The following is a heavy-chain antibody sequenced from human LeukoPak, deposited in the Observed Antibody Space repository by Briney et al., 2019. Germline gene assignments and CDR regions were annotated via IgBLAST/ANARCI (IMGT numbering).Heavy chain of an antibody. J-gene: IGHJ6*02. D-gene: IGHD6-13*01. CDR3: ATSRIAAAGSLYYYYGMDV. CDR1: GYTLTELS. CDR2: FDPEDGET. Sequence: ASVKVSCKVSGYTLTELSMHWVRQAPGKGLEWMGGFDPEDGETIYAQKFQGRVTMTEDTSTDTAYMELSSLRSEDTAVYHCATSRIAAAGSLYYYYGMDVWGQGTTVTVSS. V-gene: IGHV1-24*01.